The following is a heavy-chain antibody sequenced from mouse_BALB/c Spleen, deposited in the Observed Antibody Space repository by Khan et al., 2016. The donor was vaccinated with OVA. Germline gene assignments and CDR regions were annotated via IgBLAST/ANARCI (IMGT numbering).Heavy chain of an antibody. J-gene: IGHJ3*01. CDR2: ISSGDTT. CDR3: ARDYWFAY. V-gene: IGHV5-6-5*01. CDR1: GFTFSNYG. Sequence: EVKLMESGGGLVKPGGSLKLSCAASGFTFSNYGVSWVRQTPEKRLVWVASISSGDTTYYPDSVKGRFTISRDNARNILYLQMISLRSEDTAMYYGARDYWFAYWGQGTLVTVSA.